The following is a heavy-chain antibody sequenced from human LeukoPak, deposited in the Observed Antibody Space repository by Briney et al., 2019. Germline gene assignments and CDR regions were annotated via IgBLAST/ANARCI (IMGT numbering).Heavy chain of an antibody. CDR2: IYYSGST. CDR3: AGESCSSTSCYERVDYYYYYGMDV. Sequence: PSETLSLTCTVSGGSISSGGYYWSWIRQHPGKGLEWIGYIYYSGSTYYNPSLKSRVTISVDTSKNQFSLKLSSVTAADTAVYYCAGESCSSTSCYERVDYYYYYGMDVWGKGTTVTVSS. V-gene: IGHV4-31*03. D-gene: IGHD2-2*01. CDR1: GGSISSGGYY. J-gene: IGHJ6*04.